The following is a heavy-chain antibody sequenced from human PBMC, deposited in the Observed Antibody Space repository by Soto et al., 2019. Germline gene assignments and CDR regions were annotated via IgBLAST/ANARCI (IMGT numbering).Heavy chain of an antibody. V-gene: IGHV1-18*01. J-gene: IGHJ6*02. CDR2: ISAYNGNT. CDR1: GYTFTSYG. D-gene: IGHD1-26*01. Sequence: QVQLVQSGAEVKKPGASVKVSCKASGYTFTSYGISWVRQAPGQGLEWMGWISAYNGNTNYAQKLQGRVTMTTDTSTSTAYRELRSLRSDDTAVYYCARDIEWELLLIGGGMDVWGQGTTVTVSS. CDR3: ARDIEWELLLIGGGMDV.